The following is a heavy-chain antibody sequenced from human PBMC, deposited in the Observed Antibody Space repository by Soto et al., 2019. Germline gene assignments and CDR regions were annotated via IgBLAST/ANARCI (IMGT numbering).Heavy chain of an antibody. J-gene: IGHJ4*02. V-gene: IGHV4-59*01. CDR1: GGSISSYY. CDR2: IYYSGST. Sequence: PSETLSLTCTVSGGSISSYYWSWIRQPPGKGLEWIGYIYYSGSTNYNPSLKSRVTISVDTSKNQFSLKLSSVTAADTAVYYCARAPPCTNGVCSKHYFDYWGQGTLVTVSS. D-gene: IGHD2-8*01. CDR3: ARAPPCTNGVCSKHYFDY.